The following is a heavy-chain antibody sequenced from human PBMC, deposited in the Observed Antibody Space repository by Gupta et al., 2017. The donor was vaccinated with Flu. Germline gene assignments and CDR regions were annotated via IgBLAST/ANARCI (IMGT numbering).Heavy chain of an antibody. CDR2: ISSSSSYI. V-gene: IGHV3-21*01. Sequence: EVQLVESGGGLVKPGGSLRLTCAASGFTFNTYSMNWVRQAPGKGLEWVSFISSSSSYIYYVDSVRGRFNISRDNAKNSLYLQLNSLRAEDTAVYYCARTWEARTGSDYWGQGTLVTVSS. J-gene: IGHJ4*02. CDR1: GFTFNTYS. CDR3: ARTWEARTGSDY. D-gene: IGHD3-10*01.